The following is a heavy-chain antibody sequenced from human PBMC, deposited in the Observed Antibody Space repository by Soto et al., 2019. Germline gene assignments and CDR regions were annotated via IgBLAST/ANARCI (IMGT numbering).Heavy chain of an antibody. Sequence: GASVKVSCKASGYTFTSYGISWVRQAPGQGLEWMGWISAYNGNTNYAQKLQGRVTMTTDTSTSTAYMELRSLRSDDTAVYYCASNREYCSGGSCYDDYWGQGTLVTVSS. CDR1: GYTFTSYG. CDR3: ASNREYCSGGSCYDDY. V-gene: IGHV1-18*01. CDR2: ISAYNGNT. J-gene: IGHJ4*02. D-gene: IGHD2-15*01.